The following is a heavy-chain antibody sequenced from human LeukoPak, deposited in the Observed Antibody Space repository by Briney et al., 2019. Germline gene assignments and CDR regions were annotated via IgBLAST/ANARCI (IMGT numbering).Heavy chain of an antibody. V-gene: IGHV4-34*01. CDR2: INHSGST. Sequence: PSETLSLTCSVSGDSISGYYWSWIRQPPGKGLEWIGEINHSGSTNYNPSLKSRVTISVDTSKNQFSLKLSSVTAADTAVYYCARHLSAAGPYNWFDPWGQGTLVTVSS. J-gene: IGHJ5*02. CDR1: GDSISGYY. D-gene: IGHD6-13*01. CDR3: ARHLSAAGPYNWFDP.